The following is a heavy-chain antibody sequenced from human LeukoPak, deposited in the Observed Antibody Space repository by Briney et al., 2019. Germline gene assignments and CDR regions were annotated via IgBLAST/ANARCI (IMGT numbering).Heavy chain of an antibody. Sequence: ASVKVSCKASGYTFTSYYMHWVRQAPGQGLEWMGIINPSGGSTSYAQKFQGRVTITRDMSTSTVYMELSSLRSEDTAVYYCARDYCTNGVCWDYWGQGTLVTVSS. CDR2: INPSGGST. V-gene: IGHV1-46*01. CDR1: GYTFTSYY. D-gene: IGHD2-8*01. J-gene: IGHJ4*02. CDR3: ARDYCTNGVCWDY.